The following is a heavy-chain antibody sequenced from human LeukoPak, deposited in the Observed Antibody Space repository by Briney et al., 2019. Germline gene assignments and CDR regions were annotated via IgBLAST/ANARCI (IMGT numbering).Heavy chain of an antibody. V-gene: IGHV3-7*01. J-gene: IGHJ4*02. Sequence: PGGSLRLSCAASGFTFSSYWMSWVRQAPGKGLEWVANIKQDGSEKYYVDSVKGRFTISRDNAKNSLYLQMNSLRAEDTAVYYCAGTPYSRSKGLFAFWGQGTLVTVSS. CDR3: AGTPYSRSKGLFAF. CDR1: GFTFSSYW. D-gene: IGHD6-6*01. CDR2: IKQDGSEK.